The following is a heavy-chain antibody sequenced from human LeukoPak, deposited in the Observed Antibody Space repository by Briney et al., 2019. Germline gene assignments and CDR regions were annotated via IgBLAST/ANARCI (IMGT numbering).Heavy chain of an antibody. D-gene: IGHD2-2*01. CDR1: GGSISSYY. V-gene: IGHV4-4*07. Sequence: SETLSLTCTVSGGSISSYYWSWIRQPAGKGLEWIGRIYTSGSTNYNPSLKSRVTMSVDTSKNQFSLKLSSVTAADTAVYYCATEVGYCSSTSCHGYYYMDVWGKGTTVTVSS. CDR3: ATEVGYCSSTSCHGYYYMDV. CDR2: IYTSGST. J-gene: IGHJ6*03.